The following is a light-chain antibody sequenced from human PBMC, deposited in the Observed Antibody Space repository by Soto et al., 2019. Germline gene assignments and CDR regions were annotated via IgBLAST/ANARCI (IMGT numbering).Light chain of an antibody. J-gene: IGKJ1*01. CDR1: QSLLDSNGYNC. CDR2: LGS. CDR3: MQSVQTPLT. V-gene: IGKV2-28*01. Sequence: DIVMTQSPISLPVTPGEPASISCRSSQSLLDSNGYNCLERYLQKPGQSPQLLIYLGSNRASGVHDRFSGSGSGTDCTLKSSRVEAEDVGVYYCMQSVQTPLTFGQGTKVEIK.